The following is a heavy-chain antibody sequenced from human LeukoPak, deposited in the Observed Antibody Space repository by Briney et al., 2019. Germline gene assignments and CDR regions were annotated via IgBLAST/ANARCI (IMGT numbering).Heavy chain of an antibody. CDR2: IYSGGST. D-gene: IGHD6-6*01. Sequence: GGSLRLSCAASGFTVSSNYMSWVRQAPGKGLEWVSVIYSGGSTYYADSVKGRFTISRDNSKNTLYLQMNSLRAEDTAVYHCARSKGSSSHYYYYYGMDVWGQGTTVTVSS. CDR1: GFTVSSNY. J-gene: IGHJ6*02. CDR3: ARSKGSSSHYYYYYGMDV. V-gene: IGHV3-53*01.